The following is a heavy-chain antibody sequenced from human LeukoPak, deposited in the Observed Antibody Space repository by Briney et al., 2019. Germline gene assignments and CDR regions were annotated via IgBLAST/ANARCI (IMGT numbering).Heavy chain of an antibody. CDR1: EFIVSINY. Sequence: GGSLRLSCAASEFIVSINYMTWVRQAPGKGLEWVSLIYSRGDTKYADSVKGRFTISRDNSKNTLYLQMSSLRTEDTAVYYCARDAEDTAWFVVYWGQGTLVTVSS. D-gene: IGHD5-18*01. CDR3: ARDAEDTAWFVVY. CDR2: IYSRGDT. V-gene: IGHV3-66*01. J-gene: IGHJ4*02.